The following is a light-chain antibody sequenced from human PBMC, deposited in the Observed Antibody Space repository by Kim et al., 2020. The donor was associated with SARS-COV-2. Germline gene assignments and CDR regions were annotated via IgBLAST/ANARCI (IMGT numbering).Light chain of an antibody. J-gene: IGKJ4*01. Sequence: PGERATLSCRASQRVSSNNLAWYQQKPGQAPRLLIYGASIRATGIPDRFSGSGSGTDFTLTITRLEAEDFAVYYCQQYGRSPRVTFGGGTKVDIK. V-gene: IGKV3-20*01. CDR3: QQYGRSPRVT. CDR2: GAS. CDR1: QRVSSNN.